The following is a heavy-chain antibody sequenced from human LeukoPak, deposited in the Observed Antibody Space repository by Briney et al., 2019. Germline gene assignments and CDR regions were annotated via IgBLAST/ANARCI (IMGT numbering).Heavy chain of an antibody. CDR1: GGSISSYS. Sequence: PSETLSLTCPVSGGSISSYSRSWIRQPPGKGLKWIGYIYTSGSTNYNPPLKNRVTLSVDTSKNQFSLKLSAVTAADTAVYYCARHAGGYSGTDYYYYYYMDVWGKGTTVTVSS. D-gene: IGHD5-12*01. CDR3: ARHAGGYSGTDYYYYYYMDV. J-gene: IGHJ6*03. CDR2: IYTSGST. V-gene: IGHV4-4*09.